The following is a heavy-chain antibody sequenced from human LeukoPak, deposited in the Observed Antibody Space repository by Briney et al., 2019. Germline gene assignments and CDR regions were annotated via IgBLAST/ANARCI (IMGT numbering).Heavy chain of an antibody. J-gene: IGHJ2*01. D-gene: IGHD1-26*01. CDR2: IYATEQT. CDR1: GFTVSDNY. CDR3: VRDPAWGHWYFDL. Sequence: GGSLRLSCVGSGFTVSDNYMNWVRQTPGKGREWVSVIYATEQTYYADSVKGRFTIFRNNSKNTVYLQMIGLRVDDTAIYYCVRDPAWGHWYFDLWGRGTLVTVS. V-gene: IGHV3-53*01.